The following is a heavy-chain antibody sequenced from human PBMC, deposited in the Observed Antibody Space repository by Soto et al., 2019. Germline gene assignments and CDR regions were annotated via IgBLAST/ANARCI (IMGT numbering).Heavy chain of an antibody. CDR2: IASSGAT. J-gene: IGHJ4*02. CDR3: ARERDPYSEPWKKSDC. D-gene: IGHD6-13*01. V-gene: IGHV3-13*01. CDR1: GFNFFSYD. Sequence: GGSLRLSCAASGFNFFSYDMHWVRQAPGKGLEWVSAIASSGATFYAGAVKGRFTISRENGKNSLYLQMNSLRAEDTGVFFCARERDPYSEPWKKSDCWGQGTLVTVS.